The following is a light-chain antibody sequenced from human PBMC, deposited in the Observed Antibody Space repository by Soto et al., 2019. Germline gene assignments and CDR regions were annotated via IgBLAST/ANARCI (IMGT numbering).Light chain of an antibody. Sequence: EIVLTQSPATLSLSPGERATLSCRASQSVSSYLAWYQQKPGQDPRLLIYDSSNRATGIPARFSGSGSATDFTLTISSLEPDDFAVYYCQQRSHWPPTFGPGTKVDIK. J-gene: IGKJ3*01. CDR3: QQRSHWPPT. V-gene: IGKV3-11*01. CDR2: DSS. CDR1: QSVSSY.